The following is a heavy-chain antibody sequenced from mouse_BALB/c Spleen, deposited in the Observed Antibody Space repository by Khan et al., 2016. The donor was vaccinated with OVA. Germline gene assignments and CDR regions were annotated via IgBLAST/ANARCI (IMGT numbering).Heavy chain of an antibody. V-gene: IGHV1S137*01. CDR1: GYTFTDYA. J-gene: IGHJ4*01. CDR3: ERNIYDSTGDYDMDY. CDR2: ISTYSGIT. Sequence: QVRLQQSGPELVRPGVSVMISCKGSGYTFTDYAVHWVKQSHAKSLEWIGVISTYSGITDYNQKFKGKATVTVDKSSSTAYMELARLTSEDSAIYYCERNIYDSTGDYDMDYWGQGTSVTVSS. D-gene: IGHD1-1*01.